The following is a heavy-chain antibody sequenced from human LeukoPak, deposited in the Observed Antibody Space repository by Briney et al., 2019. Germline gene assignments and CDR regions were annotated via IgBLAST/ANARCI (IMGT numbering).Heavy chain of an antibody. CDR3: ARAASIAARYYYYYMDV. J-gene: IGHJ6*03. CDR1: GGSISSSSYY. Sequence: PSETLPLTCTVSGGSISSSSYYWGWIRQPPGKGLEWIGSIYYSGSTYYNPSLKSRVTISVDTSKNQFSLKLSSVTAADTAVYYCARAASIAARYYYYYMDVWGKGTTVTVSS. V-gene: IGHV4-39*07. CDR2: IYYSGST. D-gene: IGHD6-6*01.